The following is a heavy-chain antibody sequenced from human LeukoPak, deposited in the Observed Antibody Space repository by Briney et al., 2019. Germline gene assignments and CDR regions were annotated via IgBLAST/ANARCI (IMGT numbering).Heavy chain of an antibody. Sequence: ASVKVSCKASGYTFTGYYMHWVRQAPGQGLEWMGWINPNSGGTNYAQKFQGRVTMTRDTSISTAYMELSRLRSDDTAVYYCARSVWNKACSDPWGQGTLVTVSS. CDR2: INPNSGGT. CDR1: GYTFTGYY. J-gene: IGHJ5*02. D-gene: IGHD1/OR15-1a*01. CDR3: ARSVWNKACSDP. V-gene: IGHV1-2*02.